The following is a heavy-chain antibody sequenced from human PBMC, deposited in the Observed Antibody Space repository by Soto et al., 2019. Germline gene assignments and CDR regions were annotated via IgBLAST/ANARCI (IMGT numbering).Heavy chain of an antibody. Sequence: QVQLVQSGAEVKKPGASVKVSCKASGYTFTNYGISWVRQAPGQGLEWMGWISAYNGNTNYAQKLQGRVTMTTDTATSTACMEPRSLRADGTAVSCCARGSPPVDSWGQGTLVSVSS. V-gene: IGHV1-18*01. D-gene: IGHD3-9*01. CDR2: ISAYNGNT. CDR1: GYTFTNYG. J-gene: IGHJ1*01. CDR3: ARGSPPVDS.